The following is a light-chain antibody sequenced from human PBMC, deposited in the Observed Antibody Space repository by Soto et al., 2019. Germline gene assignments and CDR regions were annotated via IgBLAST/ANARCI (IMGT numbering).Light chain of an antibody. Sequence: SYELTQPPSVSVAPGQTARISCGGNDIGTRSVQWYQKKPGQAPVLVVYDDSDRPSGIPERFSGSDSGNTATLTISRVEAGDEADYYCQSYDSSTVVFGGGTKLTVL. CDR1: DIGTRS. V-gene: IGLV3-21*02. J-gene: IGLJ2*01. CDR3: QSYDSSTVV. CDR2: DDS.